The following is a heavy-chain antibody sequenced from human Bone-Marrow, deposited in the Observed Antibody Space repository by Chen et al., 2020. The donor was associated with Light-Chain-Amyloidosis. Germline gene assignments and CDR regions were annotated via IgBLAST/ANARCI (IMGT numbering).Heavy chain of an antibody. CDR3: TTGGYSYGPEYFQH. CDR2: IKSKTDGGTT. J-gene: IGHJ1*01. CDR1: GFTFSNAW. D-gene: IGHD5-18*01. V-gene: IGHV3-15*01. Sequence: EVQLVESGGGLVKPGGSLRLSSAASGFTFSNAWMSWVRQAPGKGLEWVGRIKSKTDGGTTDYAAPVKGRFTISRDDSKNTLYLQMNSLKTEDTAVYYCTTGGYSYGPEYFQHWGQGTLVTVSS.